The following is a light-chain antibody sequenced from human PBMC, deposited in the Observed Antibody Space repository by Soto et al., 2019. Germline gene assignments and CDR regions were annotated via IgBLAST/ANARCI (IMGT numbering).Light chain of an antibody. J-gene: IGLJ3*02. CDR2: DVS. Sequence: QSALTQPASVSGSPGQSITISCTGTTSDVGGHNRVSWYQQHPGKAPKLMIFDVSNRPSGVSNRFSGSKSGNTASLTISGLQAEDEADYYCSSYASSSTLVLFGGGTKVTVL. CDR1: TSDVGGHNR. CDR3: SSYASSSTLVL. V-gene: IGLV2-14*01.